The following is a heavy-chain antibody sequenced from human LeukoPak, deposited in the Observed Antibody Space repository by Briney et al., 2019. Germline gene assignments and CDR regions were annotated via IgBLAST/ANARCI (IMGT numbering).Heavy chain of an antibody. CDR1: GYTFTGYY. D-gene: IGHD2-2*01. CDR2: INPNSDDT. CDR3: ARGGNVYCSGNTCYLPDY. V-gene: IGHV1-2*02. J-gene: IGHJ4*02. Sequence: GASVKVSCKASGYTFTGYYIHWVRQAPGQGFEWMGWINPNSDDTNYAQNFQGRVTMTRDTSISTAYMELSRLRSDDTAVFYCARGGNVYCSGNTCYLPDYWGQGTLVTVSS.